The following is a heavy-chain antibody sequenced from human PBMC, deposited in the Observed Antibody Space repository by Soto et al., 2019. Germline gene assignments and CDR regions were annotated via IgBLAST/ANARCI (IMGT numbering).Heavy chain of an antibody. CDR3: TGEVASGY. J-gene: IGHJ4*02. CDR2: ISRDGGTK. V-gene: IGHV3-30*03. D-gene: IGHD2-8*02. Sequence: QVQLVESGGGVVQPGRSLRLSCAVYGFTVSTYGMHWVRQAPGEGLEWVAVISRDGGTKYYADSVKGRFTISRDNSRNTLFLEMNSLRGDDMAFYYCTGEVASGYWGQGTLVTVSS. CDR1: GFTVSTYG.